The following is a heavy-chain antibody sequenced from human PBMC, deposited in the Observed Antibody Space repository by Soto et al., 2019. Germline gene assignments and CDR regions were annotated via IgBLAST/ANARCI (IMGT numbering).Heavy chain of an antibody. Sequence: EVQLLESGGGLVQPGLSLRRSCAASGFTFNTFEMSWVRQAPGRGLEWVSFISTDSSRAYYADAVKGRFTISRDNSKHTLYLQMNSLTAEDTAVYACVKGGWLDFWGQGTLVTVSS. J-gene: IGHJ5*01. CDR3: VKGGWLDF. V-gene: IGHV3-23*01. CDR2: ISTDSSRA. D-gene: IGHD3-16*01. CDR1: GFTFNTFE.